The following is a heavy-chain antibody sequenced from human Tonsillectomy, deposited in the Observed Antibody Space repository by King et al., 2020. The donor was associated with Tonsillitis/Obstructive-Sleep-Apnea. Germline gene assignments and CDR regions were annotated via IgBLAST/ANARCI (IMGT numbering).Heavy chain of an antibody. CDR3: TRDDPTPYGSGTVSI. Sequence: VQLVESGGGLVKPGRSLRLSCTASGFTFGDYAMSWFRQAPGKGREWVGFFRSKAYGGTTGYAASGKGRVTISRDDSNSIADPQMNSLKTEDTALYYCTRDDPTPYGSGTVSIWGQGTMVTVSS. V-gene: IGHV3-49*05. CDR2: FRSKAYGGTT. J-gene: IGHJ3*02. D-gene: IGHD3-10*01. CDR1: GFTFGDYA.